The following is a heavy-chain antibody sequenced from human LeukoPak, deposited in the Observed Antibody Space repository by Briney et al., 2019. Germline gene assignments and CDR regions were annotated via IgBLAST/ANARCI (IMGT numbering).Heavy chain of an antibody. J-gene: IGHJ6*02. CDR1: GFTSSSYW. Sequence: GGSRRLSCAASGFTSSSYWMSWVRQAPGKGREGVANIKQDGSEKYYVDSVKGRFTISRDNAKNSLYLQMNSLRAEDTAVYYCARDSRSGWYGYYYYGMDGWGQGTTVTVSS. CDR3: ARDSRSGWYGYYYYGMDG. V-gene: IGHV3-7*01. D-gene: IGHD6-19*01. CDR2: IKQDGSEK.